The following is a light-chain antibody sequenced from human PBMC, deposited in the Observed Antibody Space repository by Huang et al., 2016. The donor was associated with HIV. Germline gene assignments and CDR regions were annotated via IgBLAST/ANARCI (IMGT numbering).Light chain of an antibody. J-gene: IGKJ1*01. CDR1: QSVSSN. CDR3: QQYNNWPQKT. CDR2: GAS. Sequence: EIVMTQSPATLSVSPGERATLSCRASQSVSSNLAWYQQKRGQAPRCLIYGASTRATGIPARFSGSGSGTEFTLTISSLQSEDFAVYYCQQYNNWPQKTFGQGTKVEIK. V-gene: IGKV3-15*01.